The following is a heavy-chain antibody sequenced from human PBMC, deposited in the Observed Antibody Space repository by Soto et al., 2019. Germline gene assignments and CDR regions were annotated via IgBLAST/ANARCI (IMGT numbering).Heavy chain of an antibody. D-gene: IGHD3-22*01. J-gene: IGHJ6*02. V-gene: IGHV1-69*01. Sequence: QVQLVQSGAEVKKPGSSVKVSCKASGGTFSSYAISWVRQAPGQGLEWMGGIIPIFGTANYAQKFQGRVTITADEATSTDYMELSSLRSEDTAVYYCAREPHYYDSSGYYYGMDVWGQGTTVTVAS. CDR1: GGTFSSYA. CDR3: AREPHYYDSSGYYYGMDV. CDR2: IIPIFGTA.